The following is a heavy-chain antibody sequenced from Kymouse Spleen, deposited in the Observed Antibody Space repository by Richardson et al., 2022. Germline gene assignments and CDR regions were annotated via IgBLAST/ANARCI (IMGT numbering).Heavy chain of an antibody. V-gene: IGHV4-39*01. CDR3: ARSMIVVVIPFDY. J-gene: IGHJ4*02. CDR2: IYYSGST. D-gene: IGHD3-22*01. Sequence: QLQLQESGPGLVKPSETLSLTCTVSGGSISSSSYYWGWIRQPPGKGLEWIGSIYYSGSTYYNPSLKSRVTISVDTSKNQFSLKLSSVTAADTAVYYCARSMIVVVIPFDYWGQGTLVTVSS. CDR1: GGSISSSSYY.